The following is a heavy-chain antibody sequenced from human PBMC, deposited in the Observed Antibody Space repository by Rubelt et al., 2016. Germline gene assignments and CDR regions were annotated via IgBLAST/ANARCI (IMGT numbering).Heavy chain of an antibody. J-gene: IGHJ4*02. CDR1: GYTFTNHW. V-gene: IGHV1-69*01. D-gene: IGHD1-26*01. CDR2: VMPIFGTA. Sequence: QVQLVQSGAEVKKPGASVKVSCKASGYTFTNHWMHWVRQVPGQGLEWMGAVMPIFGTANYAQKFRGRVTITADESTTTAYMELRGLRSEDTAVYYCAKDHVSVGASTHWGQGTLVTVSS. CDR3: AKDHVSVGASTH.